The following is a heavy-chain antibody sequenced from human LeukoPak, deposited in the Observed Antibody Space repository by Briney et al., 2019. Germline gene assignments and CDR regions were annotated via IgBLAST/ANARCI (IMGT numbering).Heavy chain of an antibody. D-gene: IGHD1-1*01. CDR2: MNSAGTTI. V-gene: IGHV3-74*01. J-gene: IGHJ4*01. CDR1: GFTTSGFW. Sequence: RGSLRLSCAASGFTTSGFWMHCVRQVPGEGLVWVARMNSAGTTINYADSVKGRFTISRDNVRNTLQLQMNHLSLEDTAVYFCIREVQVRASASLGLWGRGTLVTVS. CDR3: IREVQVRASASLGL.